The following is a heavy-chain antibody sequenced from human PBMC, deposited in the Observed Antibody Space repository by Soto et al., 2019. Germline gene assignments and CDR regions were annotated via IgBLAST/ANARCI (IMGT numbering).Heavy chain of an antibody. CDR2: ISWNRGSI. CDR1: GFTFDDYA. Sequence: GGSLRLSCAASGFTFDDYAMHWVRQAPGKGLEGVSGISWNRGSIGYAGSVKGRFTISRDNAKNSLYLQMNSLRAEDTALYYCAKASYGDYPSGVDYWGQGTLVTVSS. D-gene: IGHD4-17*01. J-gene: IGHJ4*02. V-gene: IGHV3-9*01. CDR3: AKASYGDYPSGVDY.